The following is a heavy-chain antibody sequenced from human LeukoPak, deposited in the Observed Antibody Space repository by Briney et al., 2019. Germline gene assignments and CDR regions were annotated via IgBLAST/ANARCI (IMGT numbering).Heavy chain of an antibody. D-gene: IGHD6-13*01. CDR2: ISAYNGNT. CDR3: ARGAWRSSWYAHYYYYLDV. J-gene: IGHJ6*03. V-gene: IGHV1-18*01. CDR1: GYTFTSYG. Sequence: ASVKVSCKASGYTFTSYGISWVRQAPGQGLEWMGWISAYNGNTNYAQKLQGRVTMTTDTSTSTAYMELRSLRSDDTAVYYCARGAWRSSWYAHYYYYLDVWGKGTRVTGSS.